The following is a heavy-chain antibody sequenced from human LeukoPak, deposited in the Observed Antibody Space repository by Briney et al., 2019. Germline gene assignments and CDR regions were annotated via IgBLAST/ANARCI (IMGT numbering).Heavy chain of an antibody. CDR3: ARGDKYCSGGSCYSFDY. J-gene: IGHJ4*02. CDR2: IYHSGST. D-gene: IGHD2-15*01. CDR1: GGSISSGGYS. Sequence: SETLSLTCAVSGGSISSGGYSWSWIRQPPGKGLEWIGYIYHSGSTYYNPSLKSRVTISVDRSKNQFSLKLSSETAADTAVYYCARGDKYCSGGSCYSFDYWGQGTLVTVSS. V-gene: IGHV4-30-2*01.